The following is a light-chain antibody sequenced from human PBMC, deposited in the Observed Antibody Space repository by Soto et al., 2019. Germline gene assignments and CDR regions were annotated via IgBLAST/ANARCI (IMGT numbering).Light chain of an antibody. Sequence: EIVLTQSPGTLSLSPGERATLSCRASQSISSTSLAWYQQKPGRAPRLVMYAASTRATGIPDRFSGSGSGTDFTLTIGRLEPEDFAVYYCQQYGISPKTFGQGTKVEIK. CDR3: QQYGISPKT. CDR2: AAS. V-gene: IGKV3-20*01. CDR1: QSISSTS. J-gene: IGKJ1*01.